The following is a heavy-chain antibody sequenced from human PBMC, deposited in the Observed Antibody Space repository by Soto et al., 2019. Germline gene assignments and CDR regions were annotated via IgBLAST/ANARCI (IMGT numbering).Heavy chain of an antibody. Sequence: GGSLRLSCAASGFTFSSYAMHWVRQAPGKGLEWVAVISYDGSNKYYADSVKGRFTISRDNSKNTLYLQMNSLRAEDTAVYYCARDGCTNGVCSHPYYYYGMDVWGQGTTVTVSS. D-gene: IGHD2-8*01. V-gene: IGHV3-30-3*01. J-gene: IGHJ6*02. CDR3: ARDGCTNGVCSHPYYYYGMDV. CDR1: GFTFSSYA. CDR2: ISYDGSNK.